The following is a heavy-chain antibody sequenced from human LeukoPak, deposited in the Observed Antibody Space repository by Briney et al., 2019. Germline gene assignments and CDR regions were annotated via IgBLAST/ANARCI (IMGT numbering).Heavy chain of an antibody. J-gene: IGHJ4*02. CDR3: GRDPLRYDYIWRPIANYFDY. CDR1: GFTFSSYG. D-gene: IGHD3-16*01. V-gene: IGHV3-33*01. CDR2: IWYDDSYK. Sequence: GGSLRLSCAASGFTFSSYGMHWVRQAPGKGLEWVAVIWYDDSYKYYADSVKGRFTISRDNSKNTLYLQMNSLRAEDTALYYCGRDPLRYDYIWRPIANYFDYWGQGTLVTVSS.